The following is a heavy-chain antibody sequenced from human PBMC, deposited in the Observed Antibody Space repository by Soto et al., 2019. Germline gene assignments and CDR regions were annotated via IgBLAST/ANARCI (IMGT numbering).Heavy chain of an antibody. V-gene: IGHV4-30-2*01. J-gene: IGHJ4*02. CDR1: GGSISSGGYS. D-gene: IGHD3-22*01. CDR3: ARAKAYYDSSGFDY. Sequence: KSSETLSLTCAVSGGSISSGGYSWSWIRQPPGKGLEWIGYIYHSGSTYYNPSLKSRVTISVDRSKNQFSLKLSSVTAADTAVYYCARAKAYYDSSGFDYWGQGTLVTVSS. CDR2: IYHSGST.